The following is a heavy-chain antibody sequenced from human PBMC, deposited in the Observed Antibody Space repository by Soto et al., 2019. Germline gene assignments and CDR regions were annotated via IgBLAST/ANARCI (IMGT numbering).Heavy chain of an antibody. D-gene: IGHD6-19*01. CDR3: AKTITLSPSDDSRGRGALIDH. Sequence: ESGGGVVQPGGSLRLSCAASGFTFSVFGMHWVRQAPGKGPVWVAVISHEGNSKHYADSVKGRFTISRDNAKNTLSLLMASLRPEDTALYYCAKTITLSPSDDSRGRGALIDHWGQGTLVTVSS. CDR2: ISHEGNSK. J-gene: IGHJ4*02. CDR1: GFTFSVFG. V-gene: IGHV3-30*18.